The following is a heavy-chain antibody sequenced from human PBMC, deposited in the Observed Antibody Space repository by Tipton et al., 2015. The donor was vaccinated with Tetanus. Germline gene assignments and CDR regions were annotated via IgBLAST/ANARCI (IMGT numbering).Heavy chain of an antibody. J-gene: IGHJ5*02. V-gene: IGHV4-39*01. Sequence: TLSLTCSVSGGSITSGSYYWGWIRQPPGKGLEWIGNIYYSGTNYYNSPLKSRVTISLDTSKHQFSLWITSVTAADTAVYYCARQADNWFDPWGQGTLVAVSS. CDR3: ARQADNWFDP. CDR2: IYYSGTN. CDR1: GGSITSGSYY.